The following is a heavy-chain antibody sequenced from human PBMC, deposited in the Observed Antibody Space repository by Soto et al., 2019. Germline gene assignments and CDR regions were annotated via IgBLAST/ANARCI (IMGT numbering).Heavy chain of an antibody. D-gene: IGHD6-13*01. V-gene: IGHV1-24*01. CDR1: GYTLTELS. CDR3: ATRIQPSGSSSWYSEGWFDP. J-gene: IGHJ5*02. Sequence: GASVKVSCKVSGYTLTELSMHGVRQAPGKGLEWMGGFDPEDGETIYAQKFQGRVTMTEDTSTDTAYMELSSLRSEDTAVYYCATRIQPSGSSSWYSEGWFDPWGQGTLVTVSX. CDR2: FDPEDGET.